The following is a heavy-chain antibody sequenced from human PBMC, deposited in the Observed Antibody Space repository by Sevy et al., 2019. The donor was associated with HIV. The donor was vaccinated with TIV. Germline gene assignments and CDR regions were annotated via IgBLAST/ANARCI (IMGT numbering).Heavy chain of an antibody. CDR3: ARVFPYCSGGSCYSPYDAFDI. CDR1: GYTFTGHY. CDR2: INPNSGST. J-gene: IGHJ3*02. Sequence: ASVKVSCKASGYTFTGHYMHWVRQAPGQGLEWMGWINPNSGSTDYAQKFQGRVTLTGDTSISTAYLELSRLTSDDTAVYYCARVFPYCSGGSCYSPYDAFDIWGQGTMVTVSS. V-gene: IGHV1-2*02. D-gene: IGHD2-15*01.